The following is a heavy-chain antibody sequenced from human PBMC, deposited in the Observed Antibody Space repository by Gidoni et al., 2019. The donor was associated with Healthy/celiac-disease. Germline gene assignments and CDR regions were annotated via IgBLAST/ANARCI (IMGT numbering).Heavy chain of an antibody. V-gene: IGHV3-11*06. CDR1: GFTFSDYY. D-gene: IGHD3-22*01. CDR3: ARYDSSGDKLYYYGMDV. CDR2: ISSSSSYT. Sequence: QVQLVESGGGLVKPGGSLRLSCAAPGFTFSDYYMSWIRQAQGKGLEWVSYISSSSSYTNYADSVKGRFTISRDNAKNSLYLQMNSLRAEDTAVYYCARYDSSGDKLYYYGMDVWGQGTTVTVSS. J-gene: IGHJ6*02.